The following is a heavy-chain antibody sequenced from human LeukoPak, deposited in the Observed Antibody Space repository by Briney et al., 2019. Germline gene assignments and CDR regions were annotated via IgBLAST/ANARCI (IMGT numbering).Heavy chain of an antibody. V-gene: IGHV4-59*01. D-gene: IGHD6-13*01. CDR2: IYYSGST. CDR1: GFTFSSYA. J-gene: IGHJ4*02. CDR3: ARLIAAAGGDFDY. Sequence: GSLRLSCAASGFTFSSYAMHWVRQAPGKGLEWIGYIYYSGSTNYNPSLKSRVTISVDTSKNQFSLKLSSVTAADTAVYYCARLIAAAGGDFDYWGQGTLVTVSS.